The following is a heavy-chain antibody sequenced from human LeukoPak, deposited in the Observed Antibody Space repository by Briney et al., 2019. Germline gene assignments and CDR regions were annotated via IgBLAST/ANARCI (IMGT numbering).Heavy chain of an antibody. D-gene: IGHD1-20*01. CDR1: GFNFSNYW. Sequence: GGSLRLSCAASGFNFSNYWIFWVRQAPGKGLVWVSRINSDGSSTSYADSVKGRFTISRDNAKSTLYLQMNSLRAEDTAVYYCARGYNWAQDYWGQGTLVTVSS. CDR3: ARGYNWAQDY. J-gene: IGHJ4*02. CDR2: INSDGSST. V-gene: IGHV3-74*01.